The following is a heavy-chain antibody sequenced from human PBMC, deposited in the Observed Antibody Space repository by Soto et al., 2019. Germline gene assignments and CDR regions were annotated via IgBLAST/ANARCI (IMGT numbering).Heavy chain of an antibody. V-gene: IGHV1-69*02. CDR2: IIPILGIA. D-gene: IGHD6-13*01. J-gene: IGHJ6*02. CDR3: ARVQQPGGYYYYYGMDV. Sequence: SVKVSCQASGGTFSSYTISWVRQAPGQGLEWMGRIIPILGIANYAQKFQGRVTITADKSTSTAYMELSSLRSEDTAVYYCARVQQPGGYYYYYGMDVWGQGTTVTVSS. CDR1: GGTFSSYT.